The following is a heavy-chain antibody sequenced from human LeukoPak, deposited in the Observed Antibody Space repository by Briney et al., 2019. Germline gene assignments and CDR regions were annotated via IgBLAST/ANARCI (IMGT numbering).Heavy chain of an antibody. CDR3: ARGGYCSSTSCRLHTDY. J-gene: IGHJ4*02. Sequence: SETLSLTCAVYGGSFSGYYWSWIRQPPGKGLEWIGEINHSGSTNYNPSLKSRVTISVDTSKNQFSLKLSSVTAADTAVHYCARGGYCSSTSCRLHTDYWGQGTLVTVSS. CDR2: INHSGST. CDR1: GGSFSGYY. V-gene: IGHV4-34*01. D-gene: IGHD2-2*01.